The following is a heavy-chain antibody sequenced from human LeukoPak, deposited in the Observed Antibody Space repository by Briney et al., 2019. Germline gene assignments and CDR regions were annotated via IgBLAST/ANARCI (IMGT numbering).Heavy chain of an antibody. CDR3: ARVVVVVVAATRQLDV. J-gene: IGHJ6*02. V-gene: IGHV1-18*01. CDR1: GYTFTSYG. Sequence: ASVKVSCKASGYTFTSYGISWVRQALGQGLEWMGWISAYNGNTNYAQKLQGRVTMTTDTSTSTAYMELRSLRSDDTAVYYCARVVVVVVAATRQLDVWGQGTTVTVSS. D-gene: IGHD2-15*01. CDR2: ISAYNGNT.